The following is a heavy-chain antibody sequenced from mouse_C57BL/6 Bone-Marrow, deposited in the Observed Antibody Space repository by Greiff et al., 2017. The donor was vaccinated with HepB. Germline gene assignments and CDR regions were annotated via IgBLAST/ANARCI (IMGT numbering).Heavy chain of an antibody. CDR3: ARDARGYYGSGWYFDV. V-gene: IGHV7-1*01. J-gene: IGHJ1*03. Sequence: EVQRVESGGGLVQSGRSLRLSCATSGFTFSDFYMEWVRQAPGKGLEWIAASRNKANDYTTEYSASVKGRFIVSRDTSQSILYLQMNALRAEDTAIYYCARDARGYYGSGWYFDVWGTGTTVTVSS. D-gene: IGHD1-1*01. CDR1: GFTFSDFY. CDR2: SRNKANDYTT.